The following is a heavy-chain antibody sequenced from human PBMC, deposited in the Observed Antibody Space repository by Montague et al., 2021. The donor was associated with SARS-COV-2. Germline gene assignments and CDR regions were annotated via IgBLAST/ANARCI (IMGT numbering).Heavy chain of an antibody. CDR2: IYHRGST. CDR1: GGSISGSSYY. Sequence: SETLSLTCTVSGGSISGSSYYWAWIRQPPGKGLEWIGSIYHRGSTFYNPSLKSRVSMSVDTSKNQFSLKLSPVTAADTAMYYCARVKWELSVGNVFDIWGQGTMVTVSS. D-gene: IGHD1-26*01. J-gene: IGHJ3*02. CDR3: ARVKWELSVGNVFDI. V-gene: IGHV4-39*01.